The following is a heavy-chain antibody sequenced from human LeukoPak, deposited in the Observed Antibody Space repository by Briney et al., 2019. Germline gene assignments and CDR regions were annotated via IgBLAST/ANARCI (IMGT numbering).Heavy chain of an antibody. CDR2: IYYSGST. CDR1: GGSISSHY. V-gene: IGHV4-59*11. J-gene: IGHJ3*02. D-gene: IGHD3-22*01. CDR3: ATYYYDGTGYYYRGFHI. Sequence: SETLSLTCTVSGGSISSHYWNWIRQSPGKGLEWIGYIYYSGSTNYNPSLKSRVTMSVDTSKSQFSLELSSVTAADTAVYYCATYYYDGTGYYYRGFHIWGQGTMVSVFS.